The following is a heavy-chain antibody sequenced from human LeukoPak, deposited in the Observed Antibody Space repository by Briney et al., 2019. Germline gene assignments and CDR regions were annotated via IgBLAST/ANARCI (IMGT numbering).Heavy chain of an antibody. CDR2: ISGSGGST. V-gene: IGHV3-23*01. Sequence: GGSLRLSCAASGFTFSSYAMSWVRQAPGKGLEWVSAISGSGGSTYYADSVKGWFTISRDNSKNTLYLQMNSLRAEDTAVYYCAKDPTSLLLVFDYWGQGTLVTVSS. D-gene: IGHD2-15*01. CDR3: AKDPTSLLLVFDY. J-gene: IGHJ4*02. CDR1: GFTFSSYA.